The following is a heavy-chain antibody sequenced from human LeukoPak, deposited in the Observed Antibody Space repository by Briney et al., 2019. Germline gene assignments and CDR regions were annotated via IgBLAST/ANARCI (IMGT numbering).Heavy chain of an antibody. V-gene: IGHV4-39*01. CDR2: IYYSGST. CDR3: ARHSPGSGWPPFDY. D-gene: IGHD6-19*01. J-gene: IGHJ4*02. CDR1: NGSISSSSYY. Sequence: PSETLSLTCTVSNGSISSSSYYWGWIRQSPGKGLEWIGTIYYSGSTYYNPSLKSRVTISVDTSKNQFSLKLTSVTATDTAVYYCARHSPGSGWPPFDYWGQGTLVTFSS.